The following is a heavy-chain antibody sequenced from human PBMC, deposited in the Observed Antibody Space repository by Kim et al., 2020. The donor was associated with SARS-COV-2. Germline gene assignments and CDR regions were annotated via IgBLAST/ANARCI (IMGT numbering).Heavy chain of an antibody. D-gene: IGHD2-21*02. CDR1: GGSISSGSYY. J-gene: IGHJ6*02. CDR2: IYTSGST. CDR3: ARDPTGPPTVVVTAPGTYNYYYVMDV. V-gene: IGHV4-61*02. Sequence: SETLSLTCTVSGGSISSGSYYWSWIRQPAGKGLEWIGRIYTSGSTNYNPSLKSRVTISVETSKNQFPLKLSSVTAADKDVYYCARDPTGPPTVVVTAPGTYNYYYVMDVWGQGTTVTVSS.